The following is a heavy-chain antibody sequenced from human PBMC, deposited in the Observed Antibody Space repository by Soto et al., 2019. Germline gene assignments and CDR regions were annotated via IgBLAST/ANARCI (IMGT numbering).Heavy chain of an antibody. J-gene: IGHJ4*02. CDR2: VHHSWGS. Sequence: SETLSLTCTVSGGSISSYYWSWFRQSPGKRMEWIGYVHHSWGSSYNPSLQSRVTISVDTSKNQFSLKLSSVTAADPAVYYCARRGLHFWSGSTSFDYWGQGTLVTVSS. CDR1: GGSISSYY. CDR3: ARRGLHFWSGSTSFDY. D-gene: IGHD3-3*02. V-gene: IGHV4-59*01.